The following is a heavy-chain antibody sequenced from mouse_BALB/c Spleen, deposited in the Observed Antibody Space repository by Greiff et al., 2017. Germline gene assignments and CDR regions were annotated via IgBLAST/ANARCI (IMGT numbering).Heavy chain of an antibody. J-gene: IGHJ3*01. CDR3: ARDYYGSSYPWFAY. D-gene: IGHD1-1*01. CDR1: GFTFSSYA. Sequence: EVQRVESGGGLVKPGGSLKLSCAASGFTFSSYAMSWVRQSPEKRLEWVAEISSGGSYTYYPDTVTGRFTISRDNAKNTLYLEMSRLRSEDTAMYYCARDYYGSSYPWFAYWGQGTLVTVSA. V-gene: IGHV5-9-4*01. CDR2: ISSGGSYT.